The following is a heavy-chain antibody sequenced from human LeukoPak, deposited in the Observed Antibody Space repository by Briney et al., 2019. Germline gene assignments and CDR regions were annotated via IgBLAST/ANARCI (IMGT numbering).Heavy chain of an antibody. J-gene: IGHJ4*02. CDR2: ISYDGSNK. Sequence: GGSLRLSCAASGFTFSSYAMHWVRQAPGKGLEWVAVISYDGSNKYYADSVKGRFTISRDNSKNTLYLQMNSLRAEDTAVYYCAKDLSRYYYDSSGALDYWGQGTLVTVSS. CDR3: AKDLSRYYYDSSGALDY. D-gene: IGHD3-22*01. V-gene: IGHV3-30-3*01. CDR1: GFTFSSYA.